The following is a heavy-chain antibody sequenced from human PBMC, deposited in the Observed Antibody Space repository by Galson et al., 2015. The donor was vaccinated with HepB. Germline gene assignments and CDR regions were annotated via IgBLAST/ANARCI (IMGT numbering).Heavy chain of an antibody. CDR2: INPNGGAT. CDR3: ARDLRPTNFGVFTLYY. D-gene: IGHD3-3*01. Sequence: SVKVSCKGSGFTFIGYHIRWVRQAPGQGLEWLGRINPNGGATTYAQKFQGRVTLTRTTSSKTAYMELTSLKPDDSAVYYCARDLRPTNFGVFTLYYWGQGSLVTVSS. CDR1: GFTFIGYH. J-gene: IGHJ4*02. V-gene: IGHV1-2*06.